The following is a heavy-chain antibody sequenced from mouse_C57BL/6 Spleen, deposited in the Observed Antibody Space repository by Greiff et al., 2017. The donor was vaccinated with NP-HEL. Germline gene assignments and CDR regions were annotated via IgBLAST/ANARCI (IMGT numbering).Heavy chain of an antibody. CDR2: INPNNGGT. Sequence: VQLQQSGPELVKPGASVKIPCKASGYTFTDYNMDWVKQSHGKSLEWIGDINPNNGGTIYNQKFKGKATLTVDKSSSTAYMELRSLTSEDTAVYYCARVPDGNYGGWFAYWGQGTLVTVSA. D-gene: IGHD2-1*01. CDR3: ARVPDGNYGGWFAY. CDR1: GYTFTDYN. J-gene: IGHJ3*01. V-gene: IGHV1-18*01.